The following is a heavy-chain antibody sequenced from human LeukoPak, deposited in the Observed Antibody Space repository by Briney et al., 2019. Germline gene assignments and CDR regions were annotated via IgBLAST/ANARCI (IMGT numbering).Heavy chain of an antibody. CDR3: AREAGIAVAGKDLDY. J-gene: IGHJ4*02. CDR1: GFTFCSYA. D-gene: IGHD6-19*01. CDR2: ISSNGGST. Sequence: PGGSLRLSCAASGFTFCSYAMHSVRQAPGKGLESVSAISSNGGSTYYADSVKGRFTISRDNFKNTLYLQMGSLRAEDMAVYYCAREAGIAVAGKDLDYWGQGTLVTVSS. V-gene: IGHV3-64*02.